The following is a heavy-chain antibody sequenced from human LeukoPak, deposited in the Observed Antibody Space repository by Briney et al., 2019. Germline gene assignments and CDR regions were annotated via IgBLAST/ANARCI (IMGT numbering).Heavy chain of an antibody. CDR2: ISSSSRTK. D-gene: IGHD1-26*01. Sequence: GGSLRLSCADSGFTFSSYSMNWVRQAPGKGLEWVSYISSSSRTKYYADSVKGRFTISRDNAKNSLYLEMNSLRAEDTAVYYCARVGSGSYGKEDYNWFDPWGQGTLVSVSS. V-gene: IGHV3-48*01. CDR3: ARVGSGSYGKEDYNWFDP. CDR1: GFTFSSYS. J-gene: IGHJ5*02.